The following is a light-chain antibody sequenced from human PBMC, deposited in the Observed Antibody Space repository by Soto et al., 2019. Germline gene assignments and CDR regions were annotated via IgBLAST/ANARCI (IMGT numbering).Light chain of an antibody. CDR3: QQYGSSYPWT. V-gene: IGKV3-20*01. CDR1: QSVSSNY. Sequence: VMTQSPATLSLSPGERSTLSCRAGQSVSSNYLAWYQQKPGQAPRLLIYGASSRATGIPDRFSGSGSGTDFTLTIRRLEPEDFAVYYCQQYGSSYPWTFGQGTKVDIK. CDR2: GAS. J-gene: IGKJ1*01.